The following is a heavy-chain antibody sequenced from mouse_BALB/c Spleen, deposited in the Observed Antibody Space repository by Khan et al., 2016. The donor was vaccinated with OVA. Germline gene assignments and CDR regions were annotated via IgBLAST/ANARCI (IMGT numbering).Heavy chain of an antibody. CDR1: GYTFTSYW. Sequence: LQQSGSELVRPGASVKLSCKASGYTFTSYWMHWVKQRPGQGLEWIGDIYPGSGSTNYDEKFKSKATLTVDTSSSTAYMQLSSLTSEDSAVXYCTGWSYWFAYWGQGTLVTVSA. D-gene: IGHD2-12*01. V-gene: IGHV1S22*01. CDR2: IYPGSGST. J-gene: IGHJ3*01. CDR3: TGWSYWFAY.